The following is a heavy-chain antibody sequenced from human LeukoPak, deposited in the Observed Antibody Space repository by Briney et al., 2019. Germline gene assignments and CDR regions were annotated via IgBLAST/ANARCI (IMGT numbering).Heavy chain of an antibody. D-gene: IGHD2-8*01. CDR1: GGSFSGYY. V-gene: IGHV4-34*01. Sequence: SETLSLTCAVYGGSFSGYYWSWIRQPPGKGLEWIGEINHSGSTNYNPSLKSRVTISVDTSKNQFSLKLSSVTAADTAVYYCASEVSLSTDYWGQGTLVTVSS. CDR2: INHSGST. J-gene: IGHJ4*02. CDR3: ASEVSLSTDY.